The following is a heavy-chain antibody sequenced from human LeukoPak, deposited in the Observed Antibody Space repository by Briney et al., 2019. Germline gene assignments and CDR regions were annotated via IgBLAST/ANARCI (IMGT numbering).Heavy chain of an antibody. CDR1: GFSLSTHG. CDR3: ARDLSYGSLDF. V-gene: IGHV3-33*01. CDR2: MWHDGTSE. D-gene: IGHD1-26*01. Sequence: GGSLRLSCAASGFSLSTHGMHCVRESPGEGGEWVACMWHDGTSEDYADSVKGRFTISRDLSKNTLNLQMNSLRVEDTAMFYCARDLSYGSLDFRGQGTLVTVSS. J-gene: IGHJ4*02.